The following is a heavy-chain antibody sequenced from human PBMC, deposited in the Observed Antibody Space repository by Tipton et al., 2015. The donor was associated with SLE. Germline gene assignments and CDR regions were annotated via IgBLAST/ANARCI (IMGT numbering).Heavy chain of an antibody. D-gene: IGHD6-13*01. J-gene: IGHJ4*02. Sequence: TLSLTCKVSGISISTHYWSWIRQPPGKGLEWIGQMHNSGDSTYNPSLKSRVTMSVDMSKNQFSLKLSSVTAADTAVYYCARAVQGSWFDYWGQGTLVTVSS. V-gene: IGHV4-59*11. CDR2: MHNSGDS. CDR1: GISISTHY. CDR3: ARAVQGSWFDY.